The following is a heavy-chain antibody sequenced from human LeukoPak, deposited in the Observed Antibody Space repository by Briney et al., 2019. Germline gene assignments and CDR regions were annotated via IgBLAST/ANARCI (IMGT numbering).Heavy chain of an antibody. Sequence: SETLSLTCTVSGGSVSSSAYHWGWIRQPPGKGLEWIGSFYYSGRTYYNLSLKSRVTISVYTSKNQFSLKVSSVTAADTAVYYCARAWRLYRAEYFQHWGQGTLVTVSS. V-gene: IGHV4-39*01. CDR3: ARAWRLYRAEYFQH. J-gene: IGHJ1*01. CDR2: FYYSGRT. CDR1: GGSVSSSAYH. D-gene: IGHD1-1*01.